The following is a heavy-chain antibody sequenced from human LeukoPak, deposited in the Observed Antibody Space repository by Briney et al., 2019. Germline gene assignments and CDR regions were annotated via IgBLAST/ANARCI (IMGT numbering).Heavy chain of an antibody. CDR1: GGSISSYY. CDR3: ARAWAADYFDY. Sequence: SETLSLTCTVSGGSISSYYWSWIRQPPGKGLEWIGYIYYSGSTNYNPSLKSRVTISVDTSKNQFSLKLSSVTAADTAMYYCARAWAADYFDYWGQGTLVTVSS. J-gene: IGHJ4*02. CDR2: IYYSGST. V-gene: IGHV4-59*01.